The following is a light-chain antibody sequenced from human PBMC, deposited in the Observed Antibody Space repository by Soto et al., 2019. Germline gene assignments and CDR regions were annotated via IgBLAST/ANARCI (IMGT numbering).Light chain of an antibody. J-gene: IGKJ4*01. V-gene: IGKV4-1*01. CDR2: WAS. CDR1: QSVLYSSNNKSY. Sequence: DIVMTQSPDSLAVSLGERATIDCKSSQSVLYSSNNKSYLAWYQQKPGQSPKLLIYWASNRESGVPDRFSGSGSGTDFTLSISSPQAEDVAVYYCQQYYSTPLTFGGGTKVEIK. CDR3: QQYYSTPLT.